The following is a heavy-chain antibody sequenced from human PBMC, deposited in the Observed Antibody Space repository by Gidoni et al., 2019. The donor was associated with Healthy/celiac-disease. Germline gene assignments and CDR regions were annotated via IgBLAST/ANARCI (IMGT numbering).Heavy chain of an antibody. J-gene: IGHJ4*02. D-gene: IGHD5-12*01. CDR3: ARGYSGYVEKPALGY. CDR1: GGPVSSYA. V-gene: IGHV1-69*01. CDR2: IIPIFGTA. Sequence: QVQLVQSGAEVKKPGSSVKVSGKASGGPVSSYAISWVRPAPGQGLEWMGGIIPIFGTANYAQKFQGRVTITADESTSTAYMELSSLRSEDTAVYYCARGYSGYVEKPALGYWGQGTLVTVSS.